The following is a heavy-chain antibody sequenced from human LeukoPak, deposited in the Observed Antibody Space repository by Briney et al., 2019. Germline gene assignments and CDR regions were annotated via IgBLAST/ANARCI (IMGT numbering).Heavy chain of an antibody. V-gene: IGHV4-59*01. CDR1: GGSISSYY. CDR2: IYYSGST. CDR3: ARAYSNYGYYYFMDV. J-gene: IGHJ6*03. Sequence: SETLSLTCTVSGGSISSYYWSWIRQPPGKGLEWIGYIYYSGSTNYNPSLKSRVTISVDTSKNQFSLKLSSVTAADTAVYYCARAYSNYGYYYFMDVWGKGTTVTVSS. D-gene: IGHD4-11*01.